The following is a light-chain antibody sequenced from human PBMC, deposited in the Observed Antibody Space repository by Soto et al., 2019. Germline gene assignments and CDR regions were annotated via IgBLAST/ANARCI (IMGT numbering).Light chain of an antibody. CDR1: QSVSSY. Sequence: QMTHSPSSLSASVGDRVTITCRASQSVSSYLNWYQQKPGKAPKVLIYAASALQSGVPARFSGSGYGTDFTLTIDSMQPEDFANYYCQQSFVPPRTFGQRTKVDIK. V-gene: IGKV1-39*01. J-gene: IGKJ1*01. CDR2: AAS. CDR3: QQSFVPPRT.